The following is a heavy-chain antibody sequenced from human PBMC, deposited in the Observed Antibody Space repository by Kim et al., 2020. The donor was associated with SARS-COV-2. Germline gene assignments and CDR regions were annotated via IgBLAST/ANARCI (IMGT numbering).Heavy chain of an antibody. Sequence: GGSLRLSCAASGFTFSSYAMSWVRQAPGKGLEWVSAISSSGGSTDYADSVKGRFTISRDNPKNTLYLQMNSLRAEDTAVYYCAKGMSGDLEYFQNWGEGTLGTVSS. V-gene: IGHV3-23*01. J-gene: IGHJ1*01. D-gene: IGHD2-21*01. CDR2: ISSSGGST. CDR3: AKGMSGDLEYFQN. CDR1: GFTFSSYA.